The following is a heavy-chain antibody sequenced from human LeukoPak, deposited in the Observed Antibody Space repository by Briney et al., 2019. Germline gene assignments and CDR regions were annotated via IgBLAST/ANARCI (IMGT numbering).Heavy chain of an antibody. J-gene: IGHJ4*02. CDR2: IKQDGREK. CDR1: GFTFSSYW. D-gene: IGHD3-22*01. CDR3: ARDGHYYDSSGTLDY. Sequence: GGSLRLSCAASGFTFSSYWMSWVRQAPGTELEWVANIKQDGREKYYVDSVKGRFTISRDNAKNSLYLQMNSLRAEDTAVYYCARDGHYYDSSGTLDYWGQGTLVTVSS. V-gene: IGHV3-7*01.